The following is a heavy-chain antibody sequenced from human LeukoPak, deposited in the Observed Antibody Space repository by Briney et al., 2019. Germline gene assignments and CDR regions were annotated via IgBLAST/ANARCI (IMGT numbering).Heavy chain of an antibody. CDR3: ARTARWPDF. J-gene: IGHJ4*02. Sequence: GGSLRLSCAASGFKFSGHYMTWIRRAPGKGLEYISYIGPTGSDTKYADSVKGRFTISRDNAKSSLYLQMNSLRAEDTAVYYCARTARWPDFWGQGTLVTVSS. CDR2: IGPTGSDT. CDR1: GFKFSGHY. D-gene: IGHD2-21*02. V-gene: IGHV3-11*03.